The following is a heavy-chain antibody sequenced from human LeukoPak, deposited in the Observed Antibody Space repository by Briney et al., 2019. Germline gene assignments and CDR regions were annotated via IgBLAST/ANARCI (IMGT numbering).Heavy chain of an antibody. CDR1: GGSISRYY. CDR3: ASHRTPNSYFDN. Sequence: SETLSLTCTVSGGSISRYYWSWIRQPPGKGLEWIGYIYYSGSTNYNPSLKSRVTISIDTSKNQFSLKLSSVTAADTAVYYCASHRTPNSYFDNWGQGILVTVSS. CDR2: IYYSGST. J-gene: IGHJ4*02. V-gene: IGHV4-59*08. D-gene: IGHD4-23*01.